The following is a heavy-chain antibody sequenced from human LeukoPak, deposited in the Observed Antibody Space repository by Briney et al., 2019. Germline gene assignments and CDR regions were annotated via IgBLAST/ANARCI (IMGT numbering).Heavy chain of an antibody. V-gene: IGHV1-2*02. J-gene: IGHJ4*02. Sequence: ASVKVSCKASGYTFTDYYMHWVRQAPGQGLEWMGWTNPISGGTNYAQKFQGRVTMTRDTSISTAYMELSRLKSDDTAVYYCARVHFYDSSGYSLINPWGQGTLVTVSS. D-gene: IGHD3-22*01. CDR3: ARVHFYDSSGYSLINP. CDR2: TNPISGGT. CDR1: GYTFTDYY.